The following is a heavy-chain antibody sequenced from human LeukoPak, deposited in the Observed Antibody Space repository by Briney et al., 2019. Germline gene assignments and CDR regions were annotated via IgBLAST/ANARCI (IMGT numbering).Heavy chain of an antibody. CDR1: GFAFSDYW. V-gene: IGHV3-7*01. CDR3: ARVGTWELQRVFDF. Sequence: LAGGSLRLSCATFGFAFSDYWMTWVRQVPGKGLEWVANINREGNEKYYVDSVKGRFTISRDNAKNSVDLQMDGLRVEDTAVYYCARVGTWELQRVFDFWGQGTLVTVSS. D-gene: IGHD1-26*01. CDR2: INREGNEK. J-gene: IGHJ4*02.